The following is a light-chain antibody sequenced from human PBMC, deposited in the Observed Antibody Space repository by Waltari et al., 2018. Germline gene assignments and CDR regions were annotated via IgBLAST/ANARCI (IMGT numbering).Light chain of an antibody. CDR2: GAS. CDR1: QSVSSSF. CDR3: QHYGT. V-gene: IGKV3-20*01. J-gene: IGKJ1*01. Sequence: EIVLTQSPGTLSLSPGERATLSCMASQSVSSSFLAWYQQKPGQAPRLLIYGASSRATGIPDRFSGSASGTDFTLTISRLEPEDFAVFYCQHYGTFGQGTMVEIK.